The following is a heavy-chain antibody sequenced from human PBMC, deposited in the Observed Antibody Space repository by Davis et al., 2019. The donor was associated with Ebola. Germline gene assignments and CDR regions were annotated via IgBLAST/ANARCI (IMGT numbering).Heavy chain of an antibody. Sequence: AASVKVSCKASGYTFTSYGISWVRQAPGQGLEWMGWISVYSGNTKYVQKLQGRVTMTTDISTSTAYMELGSLRTDDTAVYYCARVNDDFWTGYYSDYWGQGTLVTVSS. V-gene: IGHV1-18*01. CDR3: ARVNDDFWTGYYSDY. D-gene: IGHD3/OR15-3a*01. CDR1: GYTFTSYG. CDR2: ISVYSGNT. J-gene: IGHJ4*02.